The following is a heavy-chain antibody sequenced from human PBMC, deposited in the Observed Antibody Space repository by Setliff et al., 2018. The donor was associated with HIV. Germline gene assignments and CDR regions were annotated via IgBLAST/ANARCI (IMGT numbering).Heavy chain of an antibody. CDR2: FYYSGST. CDR1: GDSISRSRYY. CDR3: ARGQGCGGGCYVGWFDP. J-gene: IGHJ5*02. Sequence: SETLSLTCVVSGDSISRSRYYWGWIRQPPGKGLEWIGSFYYSGSTSYNPSLKSRVTMSIDTSNKQFSLKLSSVTAADTAVYYCARGQGCGGGCYVGWFDPWGQGTLVTVSS. V-gene: IGHV4-39*07. D-gene: IGHD2-21*02.